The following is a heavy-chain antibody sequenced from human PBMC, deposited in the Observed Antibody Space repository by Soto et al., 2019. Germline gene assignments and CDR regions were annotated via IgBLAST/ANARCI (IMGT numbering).Heavy chain of an antibody. D-gene: IGHD6-13*01. Sequence: GGSLRLSCVASGFTFSDYYMSWFRQAPGKGLEWVSYISSGSSTISYSDSVKGRFTISRDSAKNSLYLQMNSLRAEDTAVYYCAKAMYSSKTDFDYWGQGTLVTVSS. CDR1: GFTFSDYY. J-gene: IGHJ4*02. V-gene: IGHV3-11*01. CDR3: AKAMYSSKTDFDY. CDR2: ISSGSSTI.